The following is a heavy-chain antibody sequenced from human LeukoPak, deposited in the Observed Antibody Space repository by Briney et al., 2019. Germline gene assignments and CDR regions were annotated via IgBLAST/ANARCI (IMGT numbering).Heavy chain of an antibody. V-gene: IGHV3-30*03. J-gene: IGHJ4*02. Sequence: GRSLRLSCAASGFTFSSYGMHWVRQAPGKGLEWVAVISYDGSNKYYADSVKGRFTISRDNSKNTLYLQMNSLRAEDTAVYYCASPGTMVRGAQPSDYWGQGTLVTVSS. CDR3: ASPGTMVRGAQPSDY. CDR1: GFTFSSYG. CDR2: ISYDGSNK. D-gene: IGHD3-10*01.